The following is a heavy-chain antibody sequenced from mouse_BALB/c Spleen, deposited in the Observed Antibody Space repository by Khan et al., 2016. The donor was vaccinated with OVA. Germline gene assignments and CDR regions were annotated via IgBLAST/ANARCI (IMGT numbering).Heavy chain of an antibody. Sequence: EVQLQESGPSLVKPSQTLSLTCSVTGDSITSGYWCWIRKFPGNKLEYMGYILYSGSTYYNPSPKSRISITRHTSQNQYYLQLNAVTTKDTATYYCARSAYRYAFAYWGQGTLVTVSA. CDR3: ARSAYRYAFAY. CDR1: GDSITSGY. J-gene: IGHJ3*01. CDR2: ILYSGST. D-gene: IGHD2-14*01. V-gene: IGHV3-8*02.